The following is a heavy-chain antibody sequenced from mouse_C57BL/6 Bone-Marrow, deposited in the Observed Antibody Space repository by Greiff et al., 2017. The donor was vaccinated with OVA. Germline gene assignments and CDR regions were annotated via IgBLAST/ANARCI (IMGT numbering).Heavy chain of an antibody. CDR2: FYPGSGSI. J-gene: IGHJ4*01. D-gene: IGHD2-1*01. V-gene: IGHV1-62-2*01. Sequence: QVQLQQSGAELVKPGASVKLSCKASGYTFTEYTIHWVKQRSGQGLEWIGWFYPGSGSIKYNEKFKDKATLTADKSSSTVYMELSRLTSEDSAVYFCARHEAECPIYYGNSAMDYWGQGTSVTVSS. CDR3: ARHEAECPIYYGNSAMDY. CDR1: GYTFTEYT.